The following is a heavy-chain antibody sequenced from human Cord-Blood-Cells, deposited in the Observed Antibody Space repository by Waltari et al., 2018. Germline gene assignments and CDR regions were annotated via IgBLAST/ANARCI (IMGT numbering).Heavy chain of an antibody. Sequence: QVQLQQWGAGLLKPSATLSPTCAVYGGSFSGYYWSWARQPPATGLEWIGEINHSGSTNYNPSLKSRVTISVDTSKNQFSLKLSSVTAADTAVYYCARGTGYCSSTSCYYYYYGMDVWGQGTTVTVSS. V-gene: IGHV4-34*01. D-gene: IGHD2-2*01. CDR3: ARGTGYCSSTSCYYYYYGMDV. CDR2: INHSGST. J-gene: IGHJ6*02. CDR1: GGSFSGYY.